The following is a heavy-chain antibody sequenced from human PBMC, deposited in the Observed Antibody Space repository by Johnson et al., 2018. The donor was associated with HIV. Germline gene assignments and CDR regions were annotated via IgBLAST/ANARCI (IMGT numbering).Heavy chain of an antibody. CDR1: QLTFRSYY. Sequence: VQLVESGGGLAKPAWSPRLSCAGSQLTFRSYYMKCVRQAPGNGLELVGQVNPNGGSKYLTDSGKDRFNISRDNAKNTLHRKMNSLRAEDTAVYYCARGEMATTYHAAFDIWGQGTKVTVAS. J-gene: IGHJ3*02. CDR3: ARGEMATTYHAAFDI. CDR2: VNPNGGSK. V-gene: IGHV3-25*03. D-gene: IGHD5-24*01.